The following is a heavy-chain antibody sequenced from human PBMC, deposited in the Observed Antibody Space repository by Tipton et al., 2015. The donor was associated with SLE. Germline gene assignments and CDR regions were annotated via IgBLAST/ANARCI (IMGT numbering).Heavy chain of an antibody. D-gene: IGHD3-10*01. Sequence: SLRLSCAASGFNSFNYEMNWVRQAPGKGMEWVSYISSAGTTKYYADSVKGRFTISRNNDKGSLYLQMNNLSDEDTAIYYCVRGGYYGSGTSFQHRGQGSLVTVSS. CDR2: ISSAGTTK. CDR1: GFNSFNYE. CDR3: VRGGYYGSGTSFQH. V-gene: IGHV3-48*03. J-gene: IGHJ1*01.